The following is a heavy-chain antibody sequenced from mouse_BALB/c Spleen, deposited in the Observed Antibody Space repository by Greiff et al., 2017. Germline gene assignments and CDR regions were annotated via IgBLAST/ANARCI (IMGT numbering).Heavy chain of an antibody. D-gene: IGHD2-1*01. CDR2: ISSGSSTI. J-gene: IGHJ4*01. V-gene: IGHV5-17*02. Sequence: EVMLVESGGGLVQPGGSRKLSCAASGFTFSSFGMHWVRQAPEKGLEWVAYISSGSSTIYYADTVKGRFTISRDNPKNTLFLQMTSLRSEDTAMYYCARGRPGYGNHPYYAMDYWGQGTSVTVSS. CDR3: ARGRPGYGNHPYYAMDY. CDR1: GFTFSSFG.